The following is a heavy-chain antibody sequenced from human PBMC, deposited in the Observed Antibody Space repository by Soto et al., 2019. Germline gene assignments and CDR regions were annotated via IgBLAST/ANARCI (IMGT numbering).Heavy chain of an antibody. CDR1: GFTFSSYS. Sequence: GGSLRLSCAASGFTFSSYSMNWVRQAPGKGLEWVSSISSSSSYIYYADSVKGRFTISRDNAKNSLYLQMNRLRAEDTAVYYCARDHSQYQLLHYGMDVWGQGTTVTVSS. CDR3: ARDHSQYQLLHYGMDV. V-gene: IGHV3-21*01. D-gene: IGHD2-2*01. J-gene: IGHJ6*02. CDR2: ISSSSSYI.